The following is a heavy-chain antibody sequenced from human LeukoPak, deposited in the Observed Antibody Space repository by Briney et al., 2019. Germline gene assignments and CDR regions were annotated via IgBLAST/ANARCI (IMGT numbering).Heavy chain of an antibody. CDR1: GDTLTELS. CDR3: ATGRPGSLLDY. D-gene: IGHD1-1*01. J-gene: IGHJ4*02. V-gene: IGHV1-24*01. Sequence: GASVKVSCKVSGDTLTELSMHWVRQAPGKGLEWMGGFEPEDGQTMYAQKFQDRLTMTEDTSTDTGYMELSSLRSEDTAVYYCATGRPGSLLDYWDQGSLVTVSS. CDR2: FEPEDGQT.